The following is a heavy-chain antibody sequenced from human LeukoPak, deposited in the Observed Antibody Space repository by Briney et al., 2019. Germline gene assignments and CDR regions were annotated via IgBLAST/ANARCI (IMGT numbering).Heavy chain of an antibody. V-gene: IGHV3-53*01. J-gene: IGHJ4*02. CDR3: AKDQIATIRGVNDF. CDR2: IYSCGST. D-gene: IGHD3-10*01. CDR1: GFTVSSNY. Sequence: GGSLRLSCAASGFTVSSNYMNWVRQAPGKGLEWVSVIYSCGSTYYADSVKGRFTISRDNSKNTLYLQMNSLRVEDSALYYCAKDQIATIRGVNDFWGQGTLVTVSS.